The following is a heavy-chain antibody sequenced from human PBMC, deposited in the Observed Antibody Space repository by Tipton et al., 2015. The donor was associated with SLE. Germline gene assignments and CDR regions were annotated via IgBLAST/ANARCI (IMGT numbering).Heavy chain of an antibody. CDR1: VGSISFDY. D-gene: IGHD4-17*01. Sequence: TLSLTCTVSVGSISFDYWSWIRQSAGRGLEWIGRIYSSGDRDYNPSLRSRVTMSIDASQNRVSLRLKSVSAADTAVYYCARGSDGEYVRYFDVWGPGTLVTVSS. CDR3: ARGSDGEYVRYFDV. V-gene: IGHV4-4*07. CDR2: IYSSGDR. J-gene: IGHJ2*01.